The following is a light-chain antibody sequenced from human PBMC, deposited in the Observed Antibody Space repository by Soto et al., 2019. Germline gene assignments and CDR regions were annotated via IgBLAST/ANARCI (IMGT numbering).Light chain of an antibody. Sequence: EIVLTQSPGTLSVSPGERATLSCRASQSISSNYLAWYQQKPGQAPSLLIYGASSRATGIPDRFSGSGSGTDFTLTISSLEPEDSAIYCCQQYVSWTFGQGTKVEIK. CDR1: QSISSNY. J-gene: IGKJ1*01. CDR3: QQYVSWT. V-gene: IGKV3-20*01. CDR2: GAS.